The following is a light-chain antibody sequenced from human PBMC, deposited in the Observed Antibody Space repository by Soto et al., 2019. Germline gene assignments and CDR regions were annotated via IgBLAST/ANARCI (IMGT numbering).Light chain of an antibody. Sequence: EIVLTQSPATLSLSPGERAALSCRANQSVSNFLAWYQQKPGQAPRLLIYDASNRATGIPARFSGSGTGTDFTLTISSLEPEDFAVYYCQQRSNWLVTFGGGTKVDIK. CDR1: QSVSNF. CDR2: DAS. CDR3: QQRSNWLVT. J-gene: IGKJ4*01. V-gene: IGKV3-11*01.